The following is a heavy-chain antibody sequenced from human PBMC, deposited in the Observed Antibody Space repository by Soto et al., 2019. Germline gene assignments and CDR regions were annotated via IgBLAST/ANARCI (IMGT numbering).Heavy chain of an antibody. V-gene: IGHV4-4*07. CDR3: ARLRIAARTWGYGMDV. CDR1: GGSLSSYY. CDR2: IYTSGST. J-gene: IGHJ6*02. D-gene: IGHD6-6*01. Sequence: PSETLSLTCTVSGGSLSSYYWRWIRQPAGKGLECIGRIYTSGSTNYNPSLKSRVTMSVDTSKNQFSLKLSSVTAADTAVYYCARLRIAARTWGYGMDVWGQGPTVTVSS.